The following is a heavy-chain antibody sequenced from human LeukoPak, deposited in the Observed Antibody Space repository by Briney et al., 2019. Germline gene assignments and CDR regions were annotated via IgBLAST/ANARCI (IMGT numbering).Heavy chain of an antibody. D-gene: IGHD1-26*01. V-gene: IGHV4-59*01. CDR2: IYYTGST. J-gene: IGHJ5*02. CDR3: ARGGNYWPQWWFDP. CDR1: GGSISTYY. Sequence: SETLSLTCTVSGGSISTYYWSWIRQPPGRGLEWIGYIYYTGSTSYNPSLKSRVTMSLDASKNQFSLELNSVTPADTAVYYCARGGNYWPQWWFDPWGRGTLVSVSS.